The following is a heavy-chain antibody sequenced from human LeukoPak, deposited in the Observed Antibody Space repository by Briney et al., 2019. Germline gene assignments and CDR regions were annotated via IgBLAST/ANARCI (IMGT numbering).Heavy chain of an antibody. Sequence: GASVKVSCKASGYTFTSYYIHWVRQAPGQGLEWMGIINPLGGSTTYAHKFQDRVTMTRDTSTSTVYMELSTLGSEDTAVYYCARVHDFWSGLFDYWGQGTLVTVSS. J-gene: IGHJ4*02. CDR1: GYTFTSYY. CDR3: ARVHDFWSGLFDY. V-gene: IGHV1-46*01. CDR2: INPLGGST. D-gene: IGHD3-3*01.